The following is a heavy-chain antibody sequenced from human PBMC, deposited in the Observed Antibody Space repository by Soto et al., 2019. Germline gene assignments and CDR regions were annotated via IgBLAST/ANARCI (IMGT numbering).Heavy chain of an antibody. Sequence: QDQLVQCGAEVKKPGASVKISCEASGYTFTSHGISWVRQAPGQGLEWLGWISTYNSRTHYAQKVQGRVTMTTDTSTPTAYLDLRSLTFDDTAVYYCARARYCASPSCYKHYYYGMDTWGQGTTVTVSS. CDR3: ARARYCASPSCYKHYYYGMDT. J-gene: IGHJ6*02. CDR1: GYTFTSHG. V-gene: IGHV1-18*04. D-gene: IGHD2-2*02. CDR2: ISTYNSRT.